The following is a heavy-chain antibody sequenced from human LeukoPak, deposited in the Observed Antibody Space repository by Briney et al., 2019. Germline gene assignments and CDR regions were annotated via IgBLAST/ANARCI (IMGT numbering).Heavy chain of an antibody. V-gene: IGHV1-2*02. CDR3: ARDTYYDFWSGYSY. CDR1: GYTFTGYY. D-gene: IGHD3-3*01. J-gene: IGHJ3*01. Sequence: ASVKVSCKASGYTFTGYYMHWVGQAPGQGLEWMGWINPNSGGTNYAQKFQGRVTMTRDTSISTAYMELSRLRSDDTAVYYCARDTYYDFWSGYSYWGQGTMVTVSS. CDR2: INPNSGGT.